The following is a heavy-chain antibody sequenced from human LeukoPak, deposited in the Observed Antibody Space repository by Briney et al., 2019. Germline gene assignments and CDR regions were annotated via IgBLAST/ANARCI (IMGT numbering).Heavy chain of an antibody. CDR2: IYYSGST. V-gene: IGHV4-38-2*02. J-gene: IGHJ6*03. CDR1: GYSISSGYY. D-gene: IGHD6-13*01. Sequence: SETLSLTCTVSGYSISSGYYWGWIRQPPGKGLEWSGSIYYSGSTYYNPSLKSRVTISVDTSKNHFSLKLSSVTAADTAVYYCARGGYDYSYYYMDVWGKGTTVTVSS. CDR3: ARGGYDYSYYYMDV.